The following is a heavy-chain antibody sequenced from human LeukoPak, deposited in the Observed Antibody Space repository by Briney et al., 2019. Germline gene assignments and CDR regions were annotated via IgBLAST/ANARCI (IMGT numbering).Heavy chain of an antibody. CDR3: ARVPDITARPCDT. Sequence: PSETLSLTCAVYGGPFSGYYWTLIRQTPGKGLEWIGEISHTGLTGSNPSLKSRVTIFVDSSKKQFSLRMTPVTAADTGVYYCARVPDITARPCDTWGPGTLVTVSS. D-gene: IGHD1-1*01. V-gene: IGHV4-34*01. CDR1: GGPFSGYY. CDR2: ISHTGLT. J-gene: IGHJ5*02.